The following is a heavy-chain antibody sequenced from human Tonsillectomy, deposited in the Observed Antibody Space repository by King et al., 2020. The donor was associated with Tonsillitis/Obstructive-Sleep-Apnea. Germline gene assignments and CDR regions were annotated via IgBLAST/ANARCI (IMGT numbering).Heavy chain of an antibody. J-gene: IGHJ4*02. V-gene: IGHV4-39*01. Sequence: QLQESGPGLVKPSETLSLTCTVSGGSISSSSYYWGWIRQPPGKGLEWIGSIYYSGSTYYKPSLKSRVTISVDTSKNQFSLKLSSVTAAATAVYYCASLWGGYSRSSEDYWGQGTLVTVSA. CDR3: ASLWGGYSRSSEDY. D-gene: IGHD6-6*01. CDR2: IYYSGST. CDR1: GGSISSSSYY.